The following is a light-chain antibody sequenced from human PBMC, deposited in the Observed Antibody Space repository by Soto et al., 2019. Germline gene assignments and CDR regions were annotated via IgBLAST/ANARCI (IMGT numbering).Light chain of an antibody. CDR2: DAS. J-gene: IGKJ4*01. CDR1: QGVTTN. CDR3: QQYSSWPLT. Sequence: EIVMTQSPATLSVSPGERATLSCRASQGVTTNLAWYQQKTGQAPRLLIYDASTRATGIPARFSGSGSGTEFTLTISSLQSEDFAVYYCQQYSSWPLTFGGGTKVEIK. V-gene: IGKV3-15*01.